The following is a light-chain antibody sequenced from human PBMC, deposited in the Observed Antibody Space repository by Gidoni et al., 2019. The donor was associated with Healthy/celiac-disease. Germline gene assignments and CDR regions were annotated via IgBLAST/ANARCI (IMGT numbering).Light chain of an antibody. CDR1: QSISSY. V-gene: IGKV1-39*01. CDR2: AAS. J-gene: IGKJ1*01. Sequence: DIQMTQSPSSLSASVGDRVTITCRASQSISSYLNWYQQKPGKAPKLLIYAASSLQSGVPSRFSGSGSGTDFTLTISSLQPEDFATYYCQQSYSTPWTVXQXTKVEIK. CDR3: QQSYSTPWT.